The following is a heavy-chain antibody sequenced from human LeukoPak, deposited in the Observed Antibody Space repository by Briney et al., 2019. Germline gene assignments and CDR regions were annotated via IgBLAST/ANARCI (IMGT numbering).Heavy chain of an antibody. CDR3: ARAMRSGYDY. J-gene: IGHJ4*02. D-gene: IGHD5-12*01. CDR1: GFTFSSYW. Sequence: GGSLRLSCAASGFTFSSYWMHWVRQAPGKGPVWVSRISTDGSSTDYADSVKGRFTISRDNAKNTLYLQMNSLRDEDTAVYYCARAMRSGYDYWGQGTLVTVSS. CDR2: ISTDGSST. V-gene: IGHV3-74*01.